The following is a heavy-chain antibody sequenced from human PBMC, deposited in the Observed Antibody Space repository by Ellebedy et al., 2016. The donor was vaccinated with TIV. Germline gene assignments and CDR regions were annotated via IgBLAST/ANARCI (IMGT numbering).Heavy chain of an antibody. CDR3: ARTLMYCAGDCSYYFDY. CDR2: IFSNGEK. V-gene: IGHV2-26*03. D-gene: IGHD2-21*02. CDR1: GDSVSSNSAA. Sequence: ETLSLTCAISGDSVSSNSAAWNWIRQPPGKALEWLAHIFSNGEKSYSTSLEARLSISKDTAKSQVVLTMTNMDPVDTATYYCARTLMYCAGDCSYYFDYWGQGTRVTVSS. J-gene: IGHJ4*02.